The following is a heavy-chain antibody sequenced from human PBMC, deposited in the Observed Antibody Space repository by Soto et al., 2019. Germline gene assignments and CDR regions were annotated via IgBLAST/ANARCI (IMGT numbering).Heavy chain of an antibody. V-gene: IGHV3-15*07. Sequence: GGSLRLSCAASGFTFSNAWMNWVRQAPGKGLEWVGRIKSKTDGGTTDYAAPVKGRFTISRDDSKNTLYLQMNSLKTEDTAVYYCTTDSRDGYIRNDYWGQGTLVTVSS. D-gene: IGHD5-12*01. CDR3: TTDSRDGYIRNDY. J-gene: IGHJ4*02. CDR2: IKSKTDGGTT. CDR1: GFTFSNAW.